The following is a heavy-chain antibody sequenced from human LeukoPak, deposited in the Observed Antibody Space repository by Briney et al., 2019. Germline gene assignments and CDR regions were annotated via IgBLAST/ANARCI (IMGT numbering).Heavy chain of an antibody. D-gene: IGHD5-24*01. V-gene: IGHV3-48*03. CDR1: GFALSTYE. J-gene: IGHJ5*02. CDR2: ITISGHTK. CDR3: ARGDPHADL. Sequence: GGSLRLSCAASGFALSTYEINWVRRAPGKGLEWIADITISGHTKNYADSVKGRFSISRDNARTSLYLQMHSLRVEDTGVYYCARGDPHADLWGQGTLVTVSS.